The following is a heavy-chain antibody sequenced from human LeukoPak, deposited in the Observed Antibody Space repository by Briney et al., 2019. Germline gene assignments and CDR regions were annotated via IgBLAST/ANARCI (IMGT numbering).Heavy chain of an antibody. CDR3: AREREVVIISQYYYGMDV. Sequence: ASVKVSCKASGYTFTSYGISWVRQAPGQGLEWMGWISVHNGNTNYAQNLQGRVTMTTDTSTSTVYMELRSLTSDDTAVYYCAREREVVIISQYYYGMDVWGQGTTVRVSS. CDR2: ISVHNGNT. V-gene: IGHV1-18*01. D-gene: IGHD3-22*01. CDR1: GYTFTSYG. J-gene: IGHJ6*02.